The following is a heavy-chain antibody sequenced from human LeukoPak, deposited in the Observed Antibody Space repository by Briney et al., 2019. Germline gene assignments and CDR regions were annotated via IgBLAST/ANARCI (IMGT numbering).Heavy chain of an antibody. V-gene: IGHV1-2*02. Sequence: GASVKVSCKASGYTFTSYAMHWVRQAPGQGLGWMGWITPSGGTNYPQKFQGRVAITRGTSITTAYMDLSRLTSDDTAVYYCARDRYGDGFAHFDYWGQGALVTVSS. D-gene: IGHD5-24*01. CDR2: ITPSGGT. CDR1: GYTFTSYA. J-gene: IGHJ4*02. CDR3: ARDRYGDGFAHFDY.